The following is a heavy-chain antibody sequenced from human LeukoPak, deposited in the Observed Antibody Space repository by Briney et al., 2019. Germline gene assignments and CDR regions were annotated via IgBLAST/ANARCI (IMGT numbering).Heavy chain of an antibody. CDR3: ARPLDYGGNSAYDY. V-gene: IGHV1-69*04. Sequence: ASVKVSCKASGGTFTSYAISWVRQAPGQGLEWMGRIIPILGIANYAQKFQGRVTITADKSTSTAYMELSSLRSEDTAVYYCARPLDYGGNSAYDYWGQGTLVTVSS. CDR1: GGTFTSYA. CDR2: IIPILGIA. J-gene: IGHJ4*02. D-gene: IGHD4-23*01.